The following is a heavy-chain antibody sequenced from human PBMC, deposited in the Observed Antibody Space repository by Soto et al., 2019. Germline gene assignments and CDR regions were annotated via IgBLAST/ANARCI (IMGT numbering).Heavy chain of an antibody. V-gene: IGHV4-59*08. J-gene: IGHJ4*02. CDR1: GGSISSYY. D-gene: IGHD2-8*02. CDR3: SRRYWYSCNY. CDR2: IYYSGST. Sequence: SETLSLTCTVSGGSISSYYWSWIRQPPGKGLEWIGYIYYSGSTNYNPSLKSRVTISVDTSKNHFSLKLISGPAADTAVFYCSRRYWYSCNYWSQGTLVTVSS.